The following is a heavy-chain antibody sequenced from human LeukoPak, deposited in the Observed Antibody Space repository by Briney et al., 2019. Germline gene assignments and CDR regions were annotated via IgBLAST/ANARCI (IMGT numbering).Heavy chain of an antibody. CDR2: IYYSGST. J-gene: IGHJ5*02. CDR3: ARLRASSVVVPAAAPGRFDP. Sequence: SETLSLTCTVSGGSISSYYWSWIRQPPGKGLEWIGYIYYSGSTNYNPSLKSRVTISVDTSKNQFSLKLSSVTAADTAVYYCARLRASSVVVPAAAPGRFDPWGQGTLVTVSS. V-gene: IGHV4-59*08. CDR1: GGSISSYY. D-gene: IGHD2-2*01.